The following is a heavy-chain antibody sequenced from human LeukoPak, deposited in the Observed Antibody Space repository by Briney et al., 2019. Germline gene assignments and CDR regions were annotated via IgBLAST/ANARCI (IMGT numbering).Heavy chain of an antibody. Sequence: GGSLRLSCAASGFTFSSCSMNWVRQAPGKGLEWVSYISSSSSTIYYADSVKGRFTISRDNAKNSMYLQMNSLRAEDTAVYYCARDSGTIPPDVWGKGTTVTVSS. CDR3: ARDSGTIPPDV. CDR1: GFTFSSCS. J-gene: IGHJ6*04. V-gene: IGHV3-48*01. CDR2: ISSSSSTI. D-gene: IGHD3-10*01.